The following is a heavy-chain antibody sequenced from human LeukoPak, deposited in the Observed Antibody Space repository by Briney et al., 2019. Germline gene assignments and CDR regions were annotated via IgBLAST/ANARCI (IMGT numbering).Heavy chain of an antibody. V-gene: IGHV3-23*01. CDR3: VKARMPHCGTDCLES. CDR2: IRGSGGGT. J-gene: IGHJ4*02. CDR1: GFTFSNYG. Sequence: TGESLRLSCAASGFTFSNYGMSWVRQAPGKGLEWFSVIRGSGGGTYYADSVKGRFTISRDNSKNTVYLQMNSLRAEDTAVYYCVKARMPHCGTDCLESWGQGTLVTVSS. D-gene: IGHD2-21*02.